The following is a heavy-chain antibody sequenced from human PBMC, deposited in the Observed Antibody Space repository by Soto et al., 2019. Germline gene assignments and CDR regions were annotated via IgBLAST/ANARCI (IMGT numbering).Heavy chain of an antibody. CDR2: ISYDGSNK. Sequence: QVQLVESGGGVVQPGRSLRLSCAASGFTFSSYAMHWVRQAPGKGLEWVAVISYDGSNKYYADSVKGRFTISRDNSKNTLYLQMNSLRAEDTAVYYCARDRVNYDFWSGYTYYYSYYGMDVWGQGTTVTVSS. CDR1: GFTFSSYA. V-gene: IGHV3-30-3*01. J-gene: IGHJ6*02. CDR3: ARDRVNYDFWSGYTYYYSYYGMDV. D-gene: IGHD3-3*01.